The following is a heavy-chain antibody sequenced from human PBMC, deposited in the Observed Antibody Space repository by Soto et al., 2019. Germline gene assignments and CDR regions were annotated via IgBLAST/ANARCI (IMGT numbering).Heavy chain of an antibody. CDR3: ARDAHRGEWLVIHPPDYGMDV. V-gene: IGHV3-30-3*01. CDR2: ISYDGSNK. J-gene: IGHJ6*02. D-gene: IGHD6-19*01. CDR1: GFTFSSYA. Sequence: QVQLVESGGGVVQPGRSLRLSCAASGFTFSSYAMHWVRQAPGKGLEWVAVISYDGSNKYYADSVKGRFTISRDNSKNTLYLQMNSLRAEDTAVYYCARDAHRGEWLVIHPPDYGMDVWGQGTTVTVSS.